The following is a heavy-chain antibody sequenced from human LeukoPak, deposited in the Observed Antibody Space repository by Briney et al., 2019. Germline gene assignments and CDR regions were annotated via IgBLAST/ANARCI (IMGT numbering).Heavy chain of an antibody. Sequence: PGGSLRLSCAASGFTFSDYAMIWVRQAPGKGLEWVAGISASGASPYYADSVKGRFTISRDNSMNTLYVQMNSLRAEDTAVYYCAREDCSGGSCYLPLRWFDPWGQGTLVTVSS. CDR3: AREDCSGGSCYLPLRWFDP. CDR1: GFTFSDYA. CDR2: ISASGASP. D-gene: IGHD2-15*01. V-gene: IGHV3-23*01. J-gene: IGHJ5*02.